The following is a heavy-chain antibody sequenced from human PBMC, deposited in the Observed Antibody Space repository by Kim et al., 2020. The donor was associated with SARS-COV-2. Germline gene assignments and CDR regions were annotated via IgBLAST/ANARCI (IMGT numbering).Heavy chain of an antibody. Sequence: GGSLRLSCTASGFSFNTNHMAWVRQAPGRGLEWVSTISKGSDHTHYADSVRGRFTISRDNSKDTLYLQMNSLRGEDTAVYYCAKNLNWGSGYWGQGTLLT. V-gene: IGHV3-23*01. D-gene: IGHD7-27*01. CDR2: ISKGSDHT. J-gene: IGHJ4*02. CDR3: AKNLNWGSGY. CDR1: GFSFNTNH.